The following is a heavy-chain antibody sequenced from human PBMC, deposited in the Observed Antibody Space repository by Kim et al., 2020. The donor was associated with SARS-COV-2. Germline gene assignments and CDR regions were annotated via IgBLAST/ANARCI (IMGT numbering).Heavy chain of an antibody. D-gene: IGHD3-10*01. CDR1: GGSLTTRDFH. CDR2: RFHGGST. CDR3: VRRSTINWYFQ. J-gene: IGHJ5*02. Sequence: SETLSLTCSVSGGSLTTRDFHWGWIRQPPGKGLEWIAYRFHGGSTYSNPSLQSRVTMSIDKSANQFFLNLTSVTAADSAVYYCVRRSTINWYFQWGQGTRITVSS. V-gene: IGHV4-39*07.